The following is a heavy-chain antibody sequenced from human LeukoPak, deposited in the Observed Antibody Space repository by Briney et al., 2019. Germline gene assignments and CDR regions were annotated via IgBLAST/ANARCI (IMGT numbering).Heavy chain of an antibody. CDR2: IKQDGSEK. CDR3: ARDFAAAGTYYGMDV. CDR1: GFTFSSYW. D-gene: IGHD6-13*01. J-gene: IGHJ6*02. Sequence: PGGSLRLSCAASGFTFSSYWMSWVRQAPGKGLEWVANIKQDGSEKYYVDSAKGRFTISRDNAKNSLYLQMNSLRAEDTAVYYCARDFAAAGTYYGMDVWGQGTTVTVSS. V-gene: IGHV3-7*01.